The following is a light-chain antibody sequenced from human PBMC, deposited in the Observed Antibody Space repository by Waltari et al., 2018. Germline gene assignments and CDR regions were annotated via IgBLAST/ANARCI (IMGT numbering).Light chain of an antibody. V-gene: IGKV1-9*01. CDR2: AAS. CDR3: QQLNSYPVT. J-gene: IGKJ5*01. CDR1: QGISSY. Sequence: DIQLTQSPYFLSASVGDRVTITCRASQGISSYLAWDQQKPGKATKLLIYAASTLQSGVPSRCSGSGSGTEFTLTISSLQPEDFATYYCQQLNSYPVTFGQGTRLEIK.